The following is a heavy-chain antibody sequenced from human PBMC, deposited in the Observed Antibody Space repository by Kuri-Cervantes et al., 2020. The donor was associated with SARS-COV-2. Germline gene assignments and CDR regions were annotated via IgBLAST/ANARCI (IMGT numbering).Heavy chain of an antibody. D-gene: IGHD3-16*02. CDR2: IRYDGDNK. CDR1: GFIFSNYG. CDR3: ASYRGAGPIDY. V-gene: IGHV3-30*02. Sequence: LSLTCAASGFIFSNYGMHWVRQAPGKGPEWVAFIRYDGDNKYYADSVKGRFTISRDNPKNTLYLQMNSLRAEDTAVYYCASYRGAGPIDYWGQGTLVTVSS. J-gene: IGHJ4*02.